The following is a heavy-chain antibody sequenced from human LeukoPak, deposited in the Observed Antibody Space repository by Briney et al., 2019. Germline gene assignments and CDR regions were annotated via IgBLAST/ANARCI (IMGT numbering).Heavy chain of an antibody. CDR3: ARAAYSGSYHSDY. V-gene: IGHV4-59*01. CDR1: GGSISSYY. Sequence: SETLSLTCTVSGGSISSYYWNWIRQPPGKGLEWIGYIYYSGSTNYNPSLKSRVTISVDTSKNQFSLKLSSVTAADTAVYYCARAAYSGSYHSDYWGQGTLVTVSS. CDR2: IYYSGST. D-gene: IGHD1-26*01. J-gene: IGHJ4*02.